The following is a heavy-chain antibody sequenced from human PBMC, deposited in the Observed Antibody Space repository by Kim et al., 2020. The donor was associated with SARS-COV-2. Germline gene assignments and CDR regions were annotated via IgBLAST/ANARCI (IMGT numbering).Heavy chain of an antibody. J-gene: IGHJ4*02. V-gene: IGHV3-74*01. CDR3: ARGETARPDY. CDR1: GFSLSGYW. CDR2: MSSDGNSI. Sequence: GLSLRLSCAASGFSLSGYWMHWVRQAPGQGLVWVSRMSSDGNSISYADSVKGRFTISRDNAKNTLYLQMTSLRAEDTAVYYCARGETARPDYWGQGTLV. D-gene: IGHD6-6*01.